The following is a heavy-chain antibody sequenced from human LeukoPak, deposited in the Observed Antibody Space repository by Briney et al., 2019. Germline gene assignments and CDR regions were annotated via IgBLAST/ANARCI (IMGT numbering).Heavy chain of an antibody. Sequence: ASVKVSCKTYGYDFASVGITWVRRAPGQGLEWMGWISPYNGNTRYAQKFQGRVAMTTDTSTTTAYMELRGLRFNDTAVYYCARAGSGSGWYFDYWGQGTLVTVSS. V-gene: IGHV1-18*01. CDR2: ISPYNGNT. CDR1: GYDFASVG. J-gene: IGHJ4*02. CDR3: ARAGSGSGWYFDY. D-gene: IGHD6-19*01.